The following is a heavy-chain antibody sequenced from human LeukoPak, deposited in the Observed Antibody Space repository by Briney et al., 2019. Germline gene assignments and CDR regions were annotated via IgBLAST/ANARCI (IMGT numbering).Heavy chain of an antibody. J-gene: IGHJ4*02. Sequence: GGSLRLSCAASGFTFSSYGMHWVRQAPGKGLEWVAVIWYDGSDKYYADSVKGRFTISRDNSKNSLYLQMNSLRAEDTAVYYCARYYGSGSYSDYWGQGTLVTVSS. CDR3: ARYYGSGSYSDY. CDR2: IWYDGSDK. CDR1: GFTFSSYG. D-gene: IGHD3-10*01. V-gene: IGHV3-33*01.